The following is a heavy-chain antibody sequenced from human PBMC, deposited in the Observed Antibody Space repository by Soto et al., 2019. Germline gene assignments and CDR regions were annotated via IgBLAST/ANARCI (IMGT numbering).Heavy chain of an antibody. Sequence: QVQLVQSGAEVRTPGASVKVSCNASGYTFTSYDINWVRQATGQGPEWMGWMNPDSGKTGYVQKFQGRVTMTRNTAISTAYMELSSLRSEDTAVYYCARSVGGSNVNFDYWGQGTLVTVSS. CDR2: MNPDSGKT. CDR3: ARSVGGSNVNFDY. CDR1: GYTFTSYD. D-gene: IGHD3-10*01. J-gene: IGHJ4*02. V-gene: IGHV1-8*01.